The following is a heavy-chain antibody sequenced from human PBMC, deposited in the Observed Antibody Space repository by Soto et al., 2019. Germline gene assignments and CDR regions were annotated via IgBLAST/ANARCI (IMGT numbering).Heavy chain of an antibody. CDR2: IYESGST. D-gene: IGHD6-6*01. CDR3: ARGSSSYYDYGMDV. J-gene: IGHJ6*02. V-gene: IGHV4-30-2*01. Sequence: PSETLSLTCAVSGDSISRGGYSWTWIRQPPGKALEWIGNIYESGSTSYNPSLKSRVTMSVDTSKNQFSLRLTSVTAADTAVYFCARGSSSYYDYGMDVWGQGTTVTVSS. CDR1: GDSISRGGYS.